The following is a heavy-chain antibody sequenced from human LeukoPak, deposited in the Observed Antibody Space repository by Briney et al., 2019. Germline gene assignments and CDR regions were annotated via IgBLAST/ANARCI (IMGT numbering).Heavy chain of an antibody. CDR3: AADPGHYGDYDFDY. CDR2: IVVGSGNT. Sequence: SVKVSCKASGFTFTSSAVQWVRQARGQRLERIGWIVVGSGNTNYAQKFQERVTITRDMSTSTAYMELSSLRSEDTAVYYCAADPGHYGDYDFDYWGQGTLVTVSS. J-gene: IGHJ4*02. D-gene: IGHD4-17*01. CDR1: GFTFTSSA. V-gene: IGHV1-58*01.